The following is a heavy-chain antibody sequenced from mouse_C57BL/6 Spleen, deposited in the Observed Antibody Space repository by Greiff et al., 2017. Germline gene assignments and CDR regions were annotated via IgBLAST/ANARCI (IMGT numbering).Heavy chain of an antibody. J-gene: IGHJ2*01. Sequence: EVQLQQSGPELVKPGASVKISCKASGYTFTDYYMNWVKQSHGKSLEWIGDINPNNGGTSYNQKFKGKATLTVDKSSSTAYMELRSLTSEDSAVYYCARSETMITTGEYFGYWGQGTTLTVSS. D-gene: IGHD2-4*01. V-gene: IGHV1-26*01. CDR1: GYTFTDYY. CDR3: ARSETMITTGEYFGY. CDR2: INPNNGGT.